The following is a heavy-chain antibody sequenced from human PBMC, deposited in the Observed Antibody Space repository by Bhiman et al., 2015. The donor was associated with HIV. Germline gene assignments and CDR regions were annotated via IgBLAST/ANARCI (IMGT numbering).Heavy chain of an antibody. Sequence: EVKLVESGGGLVKPGGSLRLSCAASGFTFSNAWMNWVRQAPGKGLEWVGRVKSKSDGGTTDYAAPVKGRFTISRDDSENTLYLQMNSLKTEDTAFYYCSTSTVILGYFDSWGQGTLVTVSS. CDR2: VKSKSDGGTT. CDR1: GFTFSNAW. CDR3: STSTVILGYFDS. D-gene: IGHD4-11*01. J-gene: IGHJ4*02. V-gene: IGHV3-15*01.